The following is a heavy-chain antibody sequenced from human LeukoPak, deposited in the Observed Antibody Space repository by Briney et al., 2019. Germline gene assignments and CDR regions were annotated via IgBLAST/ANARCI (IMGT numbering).Heavy chain of an antibody. Sequence: GGSLRLSCAASGFTFGSYAMSWVRQAPGKGLEWVSAISGSGGSTYYAVSVKGRFTISRDNSKNTLYLQMNSLRAEDTAVYYCAKEGDYYGSGSQTINWGQGTLVTVSS. CDR2: ISGSGGST. V-gene: IGHV3-23*01. CDR1: GFTFGSYA. CDR3: AKEGDYYGSGSQTIN. D-gene: IGHD3-10*01. J-gene: IGHJ4*02.